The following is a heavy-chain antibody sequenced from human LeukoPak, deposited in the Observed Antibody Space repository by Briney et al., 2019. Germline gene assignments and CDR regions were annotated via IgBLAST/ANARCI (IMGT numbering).Heavy chain of an antibody. CDR2: LDPEDGET. V-gene: IGHV1-24*01. J-gene: IGHJ4*02. CDR1: GYTLTELT. CDR3: ATINGLWFGEYHGGFDY. D-gene: IGHD3-10*01. Sequence: ASVKVSCKVSGYTLTELTMHWVRQAPGQGLEWMGGLDPEDGETIYAQKFQGRVTMTEDTSTDTAYMELSSLRSEDTAVYYCATINGLWFGEYHGGFDYWGQGTLVTVSS.